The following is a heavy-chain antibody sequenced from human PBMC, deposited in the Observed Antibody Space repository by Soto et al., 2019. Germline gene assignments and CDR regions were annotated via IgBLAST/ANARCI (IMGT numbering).Heavy chain of an antibody. CDR3: ARWHEREHAYDV. D-gene: IGHD1-1*01. CDR1: GLTVSGKKY. V-gene: IGHV3-53*01. Sequence: DVQLVESGGGLIQPGESLRLSCAAFGLTVSGKKYVAWVRQAPGKGLEWVSALYDVDGSFYADSVKGRFTTSSDSSKTTVYLQMNGLRPDGTAVYYCARWHEREHAYDVWGQGTTVTVSS. CDR2: LYDVDGS. J-gene: IGHJ3*01.